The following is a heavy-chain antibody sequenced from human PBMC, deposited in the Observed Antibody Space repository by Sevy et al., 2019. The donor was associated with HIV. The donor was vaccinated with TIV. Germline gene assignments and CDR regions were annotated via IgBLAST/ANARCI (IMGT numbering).Heavy chain of an antibody. CDR3: ARAPTVVVVPGAPSWFDP. J-gene: IGHJ5*02. Sequence: SETLSLTCAVYGGSFSGYYWNWIRQSPGKGLEWIGEINHSGSTHYNPSLKSRVTISVDTSKNQFSLRLNSVTAADTAVYDCARAPTVVVVPGAPSWFDPWGQGTLVTVSS. CDR2: INHSGST. V-gene: IGHV4-34*01. CDR1: GGSFSGYY. D-gene: IGHD2-2*01.